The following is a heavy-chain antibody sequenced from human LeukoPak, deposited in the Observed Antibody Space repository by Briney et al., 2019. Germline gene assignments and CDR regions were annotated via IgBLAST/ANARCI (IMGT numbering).Heavy chain of an antibody. D-gene: IGHD3-16*01. J-gene: IGHJ4*02. CDR1: GGSISIGGYS. CDR2: IYHSGST. CDR3: AREGVYFDY. Sequence: SETLSLTCAVSGGSISIGGYSWSWIRQPPGKGLEWIGYIYHSGSTYYNPSLKSRVTISVDRSKNQFSLKLSSVTAADTAVYYCAREGVYFDYWGQGTLVTVSS. V-gene: IGHV4-30-2*01.